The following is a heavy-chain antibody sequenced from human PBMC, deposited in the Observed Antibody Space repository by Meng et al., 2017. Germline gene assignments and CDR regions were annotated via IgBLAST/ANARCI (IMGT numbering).Heavy chain of an antibody. D-gene: IGHD6-19*01. J-gene: IGHJ4*02. V-gene: IGHV3-23*01. Sequence: GESLKISCAASGFTFSSYAMSWVRQAPGKGLEWVSAISGSGGSTYYADSVKGRFTISRDNSKNTLYLQMNSLRAEDTTVDYCAKELYSSGWSYYFDYWGQGTLVTVSS. CDR1: GFTFSSYA. CDR3: AKELYSSGWSYYFDY. CDR2: ISGSGGST.